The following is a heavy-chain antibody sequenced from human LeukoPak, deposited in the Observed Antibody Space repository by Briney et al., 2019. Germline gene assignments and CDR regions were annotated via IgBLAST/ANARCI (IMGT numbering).Heavy chain of an antibody. Sequence: RGESLKISCKGSGYSFTSYWIGWVRQMPGKGLEWMGIIYPGDSDTRYSPSFQGQATISADKSISTAYLQWSSLKASDTAMYYCARFKGSYYFSFDYWGQGTLVTVSS. CDR3: ARFKGSYYFSFDY. J-gene: IGHJ4*02. CDR2: IYPGDSDT. CDR1: GYSFTSYW. D-gene: IGHD1-26*01. V-gene: IGHV5-51*01.